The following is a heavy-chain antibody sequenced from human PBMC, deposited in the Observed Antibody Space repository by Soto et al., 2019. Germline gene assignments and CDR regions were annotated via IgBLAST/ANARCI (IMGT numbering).Heavy chain of an antibody. J-gene: IGHJ6*02. CDR2: IYYRGNT. Sequence: AETLSLSCAVSGGSISSHYWSWVRQAPGKGLEWIGCIYYRGNTFYNPSLKSRGTISVDTSNNQFSLKLDSVTTADTAVYYCARDGREASGIDVWGQGTTVTVSS. CDR3: ARDGREASGIDV. V-gene: IGHV4-59*11. CDR1: GGSISSHY. D-gene: IGHD1-26*01.